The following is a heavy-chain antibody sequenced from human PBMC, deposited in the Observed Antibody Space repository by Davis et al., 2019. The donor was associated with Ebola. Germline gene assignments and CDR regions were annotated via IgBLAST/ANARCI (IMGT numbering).Heavy chain of an antibody. CDR1: GASIRSHY. Sequence: SETLSLTCTVSGASIRSHYWSWIRQTPGKGLEWIGYIYSSGTTNYNPSLKSRVTISIDTSKSQFFLKLNSVTAADTAVYYCARDGKGFDYWGQGSLVTVSS. CDR2: IYSSGTT. J-gene: IGHJ4*02. CDR3: ARDGKGFDY. V-gene: IGHV4-59*11.